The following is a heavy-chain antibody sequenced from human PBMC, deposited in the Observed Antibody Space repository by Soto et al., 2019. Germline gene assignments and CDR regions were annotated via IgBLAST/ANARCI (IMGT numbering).Heavy chain of an antibody. CDR2: IGYSGAT. V-gene: IGHV4-31*03. CDR3: ARGGASSKWFAP. CDR1: GGSITSAGSF. Sequence: SETLSLTCTVSGGSITSAGSFWSWIRQHPGKGPEWIAFIGYSGATSYNPSLASRVTISVDTSKSQFSLNLRSVNAADTAVYYCARGGASSKWFAPWGQGTLVTVSS. D-gene: IGHD2-15*01. J-gene: IGHJ5*02.